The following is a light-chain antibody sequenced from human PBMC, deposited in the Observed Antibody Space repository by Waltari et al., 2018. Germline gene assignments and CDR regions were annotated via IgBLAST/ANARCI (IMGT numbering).Light chain of an antibody. CDR3: GTWDRSLAAGV. CDR1: SPNIGGNY. V-gene: IGLV1-51*01. J-gene: IGLJ3*02. CDR2: DND. Sequence: QSVLTQPPSVSAAPGQKVTISCSGSSPNIGGNYVAWYQHLPGAAPKLVIYDNDQRPAGIPDGFSGAKAGASATRVITGLQTGDEADYYCGTWDRSLAAGVFGGGTKVTVL.